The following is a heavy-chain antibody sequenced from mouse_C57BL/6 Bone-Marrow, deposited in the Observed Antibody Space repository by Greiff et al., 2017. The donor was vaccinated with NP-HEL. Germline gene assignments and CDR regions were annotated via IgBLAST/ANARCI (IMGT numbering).Heavy chain of an antibody. V-gene: IGHV1-81*01. D-gene: IGHD3-2*02. CDR1: GYTFTSYG. CDR2: IYPRRGNT. CDR3: ARGGTAQGPWFAY. Sequence: QVQLKQSGAELARPGASVKLSCKASGYTFTSYGISWVKQRTGQGLEWIGEIYPRRGNTYYNEKFKGKATLTADKSSSTAYMELRSLTSEDSAVYFCARGGTAQGPWFAYWGQGTLVTVSA. J-gene: IGHJ3*01.